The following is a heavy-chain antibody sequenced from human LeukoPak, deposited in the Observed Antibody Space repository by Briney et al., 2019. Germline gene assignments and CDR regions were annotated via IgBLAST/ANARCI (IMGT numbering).Heavy chain of an antibody. CDR1: GFTFSSYG. CDR2: ISYDGSNK. D-gene: IGHD6-19*01. J-gene: IGHJ4*02. V-gene: IGHV3-30*18. CDR3: AKAGYSSDWRNFDY. Sequence: TGGSLRLSCAASGFTFSSYGMHCVRQAPGKGLERVAVISYDGSNKFYADSVKGRFTISRDNSKNTLYLQMNSLRVEDTAVYYCAKAGYSSDWRNFDYWGQGTLVTVSS.